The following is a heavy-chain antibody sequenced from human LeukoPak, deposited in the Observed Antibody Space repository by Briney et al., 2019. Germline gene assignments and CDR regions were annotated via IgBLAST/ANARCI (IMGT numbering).Heavy chain of an antibody. CDR1: GFIFPDYA. CDR3: AKDFSPTGTLDY. CDR2: ISGPASST. J-gene: IGHJ4*02. V-gene: IGHV3-23*01. Sequence: GGSLRLSCVASGFIFPDYALSWVRQTPGEGPEWVSSISGPASSTYYADSVKGRFTVSRDSSKNTLYLQMNSLRAEDTAVYYCAKDFSPTGTLDYWGQGTLVTVSS. D-gene: IGHD1-1*01.